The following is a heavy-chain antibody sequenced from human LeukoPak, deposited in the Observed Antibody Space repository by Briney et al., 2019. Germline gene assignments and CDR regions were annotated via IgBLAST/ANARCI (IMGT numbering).Heavy chain of an antibody. V-gene: IGHV3-49*04. CDR1: GFTFGDYA. J-gene: IGHJ4*02. D-gene: IGHD5-12*01. CDR3: TSPLSYSGYDADY. CDR2: IRSKAYGGTT. Sequence: GRSLRLSCTASGFTFGDYAMSWVHQAPGKGLEWVGFIRSKAYGGTTEYAASVKGRFTISRDDSKSIAYLQMNSLKTEDTAVYYCTSPLSYSGYDADYWGQGTLVTVSS.